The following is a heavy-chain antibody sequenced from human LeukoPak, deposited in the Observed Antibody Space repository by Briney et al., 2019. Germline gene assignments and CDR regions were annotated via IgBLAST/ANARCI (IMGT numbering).Heavy chain of an antibody. J-gene: IGHJ4*02. V-gene: IGHV3-72*01. D-gene: IGHD1-26*01. Sequence: GGSLRLSCAASGFTFSDHYMDWVRQAPGQGLEWIGRIRNKANSYTTEYASSVKGRLTISRDDSKNSLYLQMNSLKSEDTAVYYCARAVAGALNDYRGQGAMVTVPS. CDR1: GFTFSDHY. CDR3: ARAVAGALNDY. CDR2: IRNKANSYTT.